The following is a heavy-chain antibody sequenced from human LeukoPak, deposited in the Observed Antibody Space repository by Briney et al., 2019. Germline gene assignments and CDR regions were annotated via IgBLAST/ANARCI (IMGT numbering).Heavy chain of an antibody. D-gene: IGHD2-15*01. CDR3: AVQKLGYCSGGSCYSPDYYYYGMDV. Sequence: GASVKVSCKASGYTFTGYYMHWVRQAPGQGLEWMGWINPNSGGTNYAQKFQGRVSMTRDTSISTAYMELSSLRSEDTAVYYCAVQKLGYCSGGSCYSPDYYYYGMDVWGQGTTVTVSS. J-gene: IGHJ6*02. V-gene: IGHV1-2*02. CDR1: GYTFTGYY. CDR2: INPNSGGT.